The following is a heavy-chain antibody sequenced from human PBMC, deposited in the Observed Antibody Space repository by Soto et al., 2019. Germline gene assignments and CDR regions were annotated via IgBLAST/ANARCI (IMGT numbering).Heavy chain of an antibody. D-gene: IGHD2-2*01. CDR3: ARGLGYCSRDCA. CDR2: LNKDGSAK. CDR1: GFTFSSQW. J-gene: IGHJ5*02. Sequence: GGSLRLSCAASGFTFSSQWMSWVRQAPGKGLEWVASLNKDGSAKNYVDSVMGRFTISRDNTKNSLHLQMNSLRAEDTAVYYCARGLGYCSRDCAWGQGSPVTVSS. V-gene: IGHV3-7*01.